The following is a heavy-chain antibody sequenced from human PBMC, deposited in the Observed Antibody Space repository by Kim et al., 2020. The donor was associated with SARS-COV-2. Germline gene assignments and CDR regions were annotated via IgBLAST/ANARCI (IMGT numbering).Heavy chain of an antibody. CDR1: GYTFTSYD. V-gene: IGHV1-8*01. CDR3: ARERAARLYMLITLYYYYMDV. D-gene: IGHD6-6*01. Sequence: ASVKVSCKASGYTFTSYDINWVRQATGQGLEWMGWMNPNSGNTGYAQKFQGRVTMTRNTSISTAYMELSSLRSEDTAVYYCARERAARLYMLITLYYYYMDVWGKGTTVTVSS. CDR2: MNPNSGNT. J-gene: IGHJ6*03.